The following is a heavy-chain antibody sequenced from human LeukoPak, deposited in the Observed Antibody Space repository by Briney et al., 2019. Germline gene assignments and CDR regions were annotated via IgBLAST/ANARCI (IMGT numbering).Heavy chain of an antibody. V-gene: IGHV4-39*07. J-gene: IGHJ2*01. Sequence: SETLSLTCTVSGGSVSSSSDYWGRLRKAPGKGLEWIGSIDYGGSTYYNPSLKSRVTISVDTSKNQYSLKLSSVTAADTAVYYCARDLRVVPAAPDYWYFDLWGRGTLVTVSS. CDR3: ARDLRVVPAAPDYWYFDL. CDR1: GGSVSSSSDY. CDR2: IDYGGST. D-gene: IGHD2-2*01.